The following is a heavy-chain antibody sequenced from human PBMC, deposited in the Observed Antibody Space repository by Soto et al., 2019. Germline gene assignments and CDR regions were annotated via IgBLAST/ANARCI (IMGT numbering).Heavy chain of an antibody. J-gene: IGHJ4*02. CDR3: AKDLTSTSRTPEL. Sequence: GESLRLSCAASGFTFSSYAMSWVRQAPGKGLEWVSAISDSGGSTYYADPMKGRLTISRDNSKNTLYLQMNSLRAEDTAIYYCAKDLTSTSRTPELWGQGTLVTVSS. CDR2: ISDSGGST. D-gene: IGHD2-2*01. V-gene: IGHV3-23*01. CDR1: GFTFSSYA.